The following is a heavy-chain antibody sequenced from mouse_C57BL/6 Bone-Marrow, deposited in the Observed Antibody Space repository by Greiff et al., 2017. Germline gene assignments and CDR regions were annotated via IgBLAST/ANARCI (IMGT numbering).Heavy chain of an antibody. CDR3: ARGGNYYGSSTSGVPYWYFDV. V-gene: IGHV5-16*01. Sequence: DVMLVESEGGLVQPGSSMKLSCTASGFTFSDYYMAWVRQVPEKGLEWVANINYDGSSTYYLDSLKSRFIISRDNAKNILYLQMSSLKSEDTATYYCARGGNYYGSSTSGVPYWYFDVWGTGTTVTVSS. D-gene: IGHD1-1*01. J-gene: IGHJ1*03. CDR1: GFTFSDYY. CDR2: INYDGSST.